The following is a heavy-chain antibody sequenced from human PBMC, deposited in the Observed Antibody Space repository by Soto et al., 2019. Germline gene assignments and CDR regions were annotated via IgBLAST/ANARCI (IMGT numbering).Heavy chain of an antibody. CDR3: TSADTGRCHDAMHH. V-gene: IGHV4-39*01. D-gene: IGHD2-2*01. CDR2: VYYSGST. Sequence: PSETLSLTCTVSGGSISSSYYSWGWIRQPPGKGLEWIGSVYYSGSTYYKPSLKSRVTISVDRSKNQFSLKLTSVTAADTAVYYHTSADTGRCHDAMHHWGQGTLVTVSS. CDR1: GGSISSSYYS. J-gene: IGHJ4*03.